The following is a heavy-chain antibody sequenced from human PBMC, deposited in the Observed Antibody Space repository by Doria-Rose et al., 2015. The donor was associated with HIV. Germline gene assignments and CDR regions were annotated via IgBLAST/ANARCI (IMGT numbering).Heavy chain of an antibody. CDR3: ARIKSSRWYHKYYFDF. Sequence: QVTLKEPGPVLAKPTETLTLTCTVSGVSLSSPGMGVSWIRQPPGKALEWLANIFSDDERYCQTSLKSRLTISRGTSKSQVVLTMTDMDPVDTATYYCARIKSSRWYHKYYFDFWGQGTLVIVSA. CDR2: IFSDDER. V-gene: IGHV2-26*01. J-gene: IGHJ4*02. D-gene: IGHD6-13*01. CDR1: GVSLSSPGMG.